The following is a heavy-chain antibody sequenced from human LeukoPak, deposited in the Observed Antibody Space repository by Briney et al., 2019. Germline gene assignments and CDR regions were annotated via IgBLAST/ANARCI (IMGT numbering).Heavy chain of an antibody. V-gene: IGHV3-30*18. J-gene: IGHJ4*02. CDR3: AKDHGAAIDY. Sequence: GGSLRLSCAASGFTFSSYGMHWVRQAPGKGLEWVAVISYDGSNKYYADSVKGRFTISRDNSKNTLYLQMNSLGAEDTAVYYCAKDHGAAIDYWGQGTLVTVSS. D-gene: IGHD6-13*01. CDR2: ISYDGSNK. CDR1: GFTFSSYG.